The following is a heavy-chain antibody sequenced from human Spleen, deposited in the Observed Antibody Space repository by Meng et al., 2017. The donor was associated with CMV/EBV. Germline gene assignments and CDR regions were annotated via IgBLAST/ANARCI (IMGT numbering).Heavy chain of an antibody. D-gene: IGHD2-2*01. J-gene: IGHJ4*02. CDR3: ARAGGYQLLPFDY. Sequence: VSGGSVSSDSYDWSWIRQSPGKGLEWIGYIFNRGSTNYNPSVKSRVAISLDTSKSQFSLRLSSVTAADTAVYYCARAGGYQLLPFDYWGQGTLVTVSS. CDR2: IFNRGST. V-gene: IGHV4-61*01. CDR1: GGSVSSDSYD.